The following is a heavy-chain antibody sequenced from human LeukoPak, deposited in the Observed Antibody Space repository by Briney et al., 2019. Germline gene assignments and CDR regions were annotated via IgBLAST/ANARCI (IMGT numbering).Heavy chain of an antibody. CDR2: IKGDGTEK. J-gene: IGHJ4*02. Sequence: GGSLRLSCVASGFTFSSYWMSWARQAPGKGLEWVAHIKGDGTEKHYAGSVMGRFTISRDNAKNALYLQMSSLRAEDTAVYYCAKEFNRGLPDYWGQGTLVTVPS. CDR3: AKEFNRGLPDY. V-gene: IGHV3-7*01. D-gene: IGHD2-21*01. CDR1: GFTFSSYW.